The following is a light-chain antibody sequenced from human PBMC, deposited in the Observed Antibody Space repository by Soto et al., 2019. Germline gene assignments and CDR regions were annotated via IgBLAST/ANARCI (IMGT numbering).Light chain of an antibody. J-gene: IGLJ3*02. V-gene: IGLV4-69*01. CDR3: QTWGTGIKV. CDR2: IKSDGSH. CDR1: SGHSNYA. Sequence: QTVVTQSPSASASLGASVKLTCTLSSGHSNYAIAWHQQQPEKGPRYLMIIKSDGSHIKGDGIPDRFSGSSSGADRYLTISSLQSEDEADYYCQTWGTGIKVFGGGTKLTVL.